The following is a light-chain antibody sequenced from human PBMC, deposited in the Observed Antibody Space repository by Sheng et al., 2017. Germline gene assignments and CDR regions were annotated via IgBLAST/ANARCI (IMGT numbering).Light chain of an antibody. CDR3: QQSYSTPFT. J-gene: IGKJ3*01. Sequence: DIQMTQSPSSLSASVGDRVTITCRASQSINNYLNWYQQKPGKAPKLLIFTSSNLQSGAPLRFSGSGSGTDFTLTISSLQPEDFATYFCQQSYSTPFTFGPWNQSGYQT. CDR1: QSINNY. V-gene: IGKV1-39*01. CDR2: TSS.